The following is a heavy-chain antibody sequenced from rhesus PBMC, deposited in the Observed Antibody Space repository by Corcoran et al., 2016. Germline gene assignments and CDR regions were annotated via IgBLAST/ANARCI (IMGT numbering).Heavy chain of an antibody. CDR2: ISYNGSNT. CDR1: GFSFSDYY. V-gene: IGHV3S18*01. Sequence: EVQLVESGGGLAKPGGSLRLSCAASGFSFSDYYMYWVRQAPGKGLEWGSGISYNGSNTYYTDAVEGRFTISRENAKNRLYRQMDRLRAEDTAGYYCARVEYRNSVDVWGRGVLVTVSS. CDR3: ARVEYRNSVDV. D-gene: IGHD4-23*01. J-gene: IGHJ5-2*02.